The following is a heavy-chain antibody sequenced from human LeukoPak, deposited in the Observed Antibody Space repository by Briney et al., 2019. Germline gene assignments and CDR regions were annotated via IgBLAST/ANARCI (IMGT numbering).Heavy chain of an antibody. CDR3: AKSWGMKWFGELYYFDY. V-gene: IGHV3-23*01. D-gene: IGHD3-10*01. Sequence: GGSLRLSCAASGFTFSSYAMSWVRQAPGKGLEWVSAISGSGGSTYYADSVKGRFTISRDNSKNTLYLQMNSLRAEDTAVYYCAKSWGMKWFGELYYFDYWGQGTLVTVSS. J-gene: IGHJ4*02. CDR2: ISGSGGST. CDR1: GFTFSSYA.